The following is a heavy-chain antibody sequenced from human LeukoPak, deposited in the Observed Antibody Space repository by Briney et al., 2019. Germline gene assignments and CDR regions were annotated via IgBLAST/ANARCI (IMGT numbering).Heavy chain of an antibody. V-gene: IGHV4-39*01. Sequence: SETLSLTCTVSGGSISSSSYYWGWIRQPPGKGLEWIGSIYYSGSTYYNPSLKSRVTISVDTSKNQFSLKLSSVTAADTAVYYCARQLTVTTDFDYWGQGTLVTVSS. CDR1: GGSISSSSYY. CDR3: ARQLTVTTDFDY. CDR2: IYYSGST. D-gene: IGHD4-17*01. J-gene: IGHJ4*02.